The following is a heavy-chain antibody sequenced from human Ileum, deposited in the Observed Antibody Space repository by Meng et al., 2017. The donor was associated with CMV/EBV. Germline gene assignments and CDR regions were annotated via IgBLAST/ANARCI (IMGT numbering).Heavy chain of an antibody. CDR2: INAKSGAT. J-gene: IGHJ4*02. Sequence: RASGFKFTYYMYWLRQAPGQGLESMGWINAKSGATNTARNFQGRVTLTRDTSINTLYMELSSLTSDDTATYYCARDGVAATPDFDYWGQGTLVTVSS. D-gene: IGHD2-15*01. V-gene: IGHV1-2*02. CDR3: ARDGVAATPDFDY. CDR1: GFKFTYY.